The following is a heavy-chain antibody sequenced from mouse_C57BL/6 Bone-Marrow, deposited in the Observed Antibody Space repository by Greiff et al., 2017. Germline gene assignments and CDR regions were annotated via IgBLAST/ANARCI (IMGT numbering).Heavy chain of an antibody. CDR1: GYAFSSSW. CDR3: ARRDSSGPDD. D-gene: IGHD3-2*02. V-gene: IGHV1-82*01. Sequence: QVQLQQSGPELVKPGASVKISCKASGYAFSSSWMNWVKQRPGKGLEWIGRIYPGDGDTNDNGKFKGKATLTAGKSSSTAYMQLSNLTSEDSAVYFCARRDSSGPDDWGQGTTLTVSS. J-gene: IGHJ2*01. CDR2: IYPGDGDT.